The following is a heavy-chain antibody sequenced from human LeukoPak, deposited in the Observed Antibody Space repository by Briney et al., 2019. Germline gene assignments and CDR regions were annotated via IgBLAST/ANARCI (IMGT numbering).Heavy chain of an antibody. V-gene: IGHV3-7*01. J-gene: IGHJ6*03. D-gene: IGHD3-10*01. CDR1: GFTFTNYW. CDR3: ARGRWFGGFYYMDV. CDR2: IKKDGHES. Sequence: GGSLRLSCAASGFTFTNYWMNWFRQAPGKGLEGVANIKKDGHESKFVYSFKGRFTISRDKAKKSLYLTMNSLRADDTAIYYCARGRWFGGFYYMDVWGKGTTVTVSS.